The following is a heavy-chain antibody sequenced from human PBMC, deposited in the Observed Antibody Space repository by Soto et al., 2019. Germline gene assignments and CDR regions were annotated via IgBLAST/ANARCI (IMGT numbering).Heavy chain of an antibody. CDR3: AKGGGITMVRGVMGNYYYYGMDV. J-gene: IGHJ6*02. Sequence: SETLSLTCTVSGGSISSYYWSWIRQPPGKGLEWIGYIYYSGSTNYNPSLKSRVTISVDTSKNQFSLKLSSVTAADTAVYYCAKGGGITMVRGVMGNYYYYGMDVWGQGTTVTVSS. CDR1: GGSISSYY. D-gene: IGHD3-10*01. V-gene: IGHV4-59*01. CDR2: IYYSGST.